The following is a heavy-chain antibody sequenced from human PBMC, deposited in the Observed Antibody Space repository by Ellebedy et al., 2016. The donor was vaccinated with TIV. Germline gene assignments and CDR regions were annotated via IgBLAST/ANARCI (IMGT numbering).Heavy chain of an antibody. Sequence: GGSLRLSXAASGFTFDDYAMHWVRQAPGKGLEWVSGISWNSGSIGYADSVKGRFTISRDNAKNSLYLQMNSLRAEDTALYYCAKDIEQQLVPRGFDYWGQGTLVTVSS. CDR2: ISWNSGSI. D-gene: IGHD6-13*01. CDR1: GFTFDDYA. V-gene: IGHV3-9*01. J-gene: IGHJ4*02. CDR3: AKDIEQQLVPRGFDY.